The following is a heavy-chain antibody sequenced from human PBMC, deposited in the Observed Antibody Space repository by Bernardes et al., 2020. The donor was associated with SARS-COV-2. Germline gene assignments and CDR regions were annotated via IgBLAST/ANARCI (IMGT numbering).Heavy chain of an antibody. D-gene: IGHD2-21*02. CDR2: INPNSGGT. CDR1: GFTFTGYY. J-gene: IGHJ5*02. Sequence: ASVKVSCKASGFTFTGYYIHWVRQAPGQGLEWMGRINPNSGGTDYGQQFRGRVTMTRDTSISTAYMELSSLISDDTAVYYCLRESDGFGPWGQGTLVTVSS. V-gene: IGHV1-2*06. CDR3: LRESDGFGP.